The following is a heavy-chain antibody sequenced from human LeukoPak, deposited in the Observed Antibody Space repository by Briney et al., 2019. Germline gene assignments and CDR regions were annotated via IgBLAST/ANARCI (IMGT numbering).Heavy chain of an antibody. CDR1: GFTFSRYS. CDR2: ISSSSSYI. D-gene: IGHD3-22*01. Sequence: GGSLRLSCAGSGFTFSRYSMNWVRQAPGKGLEWVSSISSSSSYIYYADSVKGRFTISRDNAKNSLYLQMNSLRAEDTALYYCARGLHYYDSSGYGVFDYWGQGTLVTVSS. V-gene: IGHV3-21*04. CDR3: ARGLHYYDSSGYGVFDY. J-gene: IGHJ4*02.